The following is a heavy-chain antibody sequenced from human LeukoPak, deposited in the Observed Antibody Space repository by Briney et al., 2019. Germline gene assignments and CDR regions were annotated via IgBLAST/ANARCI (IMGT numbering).Heavy chain of an antibody. CDR1: GFTVSSNY. D-gene: IGHD6-13*01. CDR2: IYSGGST. V-gene: IGHV3-53*01. CDR3: ARDCGYSRSCGFDY. J-gene: IGHJ4*02. Sequence: GGSLRLSCAASGFTVSSNYMSWVRQAPGKGLEWVSVIYSGGSTYYADSVKGRFTISRDNSKNTLYLQMNSLRAEDTAVYYCARDCGYSRSCGFDYWGQGTLVTVSS.